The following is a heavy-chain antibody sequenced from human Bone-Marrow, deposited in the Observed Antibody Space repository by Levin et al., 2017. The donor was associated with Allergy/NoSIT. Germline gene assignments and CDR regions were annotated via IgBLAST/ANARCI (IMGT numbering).Heavy chain of an antibody. J-gene: IGHJ4*03. CDR1: GFIFSGSG. CDR2: IWYDGSND. D-gene: IGHD6-19*01. V-gene: IGHV3-33*01. CDR3: ARQRTVAGTNCLDY. Sequence: SGGSLRLSCAASGFIFSGSGMHWVRQAPGKGLEWVALIWYDGSNDFYADSVKGRFTISRDNSKNTLYLQMDSLRADDTGVYFCARQRTVAGTNCLDYWGHGTLVTVSS.